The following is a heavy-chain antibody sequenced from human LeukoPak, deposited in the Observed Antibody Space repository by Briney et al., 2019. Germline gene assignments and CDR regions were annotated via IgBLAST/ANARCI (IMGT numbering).Heavy chain of an antibody. D-gene: IGHD1-26*01. Sequence: GASVKVSCKASGGTFSSYAISWVRQAPGQGLEWMGGIIPIFGTANYAQKFQGRVTITADESTSTAYMELSSLRSEDTAVYYCVRDRREGGFDYWGQGTLVTVSS. CDR2: IIPIFGTA. CDR1: GGTFSSYA. J-gene: IGHJ4*02. V-gene: IGHV1-69*13. CDR3: VRDRREGGFDY.